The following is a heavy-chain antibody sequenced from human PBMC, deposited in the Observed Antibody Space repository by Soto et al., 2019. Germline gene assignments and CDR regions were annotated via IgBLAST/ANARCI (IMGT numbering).Heavy chain of an antibody. J-gene: IGHJ1*01. CDR3: AAYTDGWHSTRKYFHL. CDR1: GDSINGSYW. D-gene: IGHD2-2*02. Sequence: QVQLQESGPGLVKPSGTLSLTCAVSGDSINGSYWWSWVRQSPGKGLECIGDISHTGGPNYNPSLKTRATISMDKSKNQFSLNLISVTAADTAVYYCAAYTDGWHSTRKYFHLWGQGTLVTVSS. V-gene: IGHV4-4*02. CDR2: ISHTGGP.